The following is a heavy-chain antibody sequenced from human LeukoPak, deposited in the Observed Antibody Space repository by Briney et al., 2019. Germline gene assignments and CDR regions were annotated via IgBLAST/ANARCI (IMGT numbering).Heavy chain of an antibody. CDR2: ILYDGSNK. V-gene: IGHV3-30*02. J-gene: IGHJ4*02. CDR1: GFTFSSYG. CDR3: ARPYCSGGSCYSVHFDY. D-gene: IGHD2-15*01. Sequence: PGGSLRLSCAESGFTFSSYGIHWVRQAPGKGLEWVAFILYDGSNKFYADSVKGRFTISKDNSKNTLYLQMNSLRAEDTAVYYCARPYCSGGSCYSVHFDYWGQGTLVTVSS.